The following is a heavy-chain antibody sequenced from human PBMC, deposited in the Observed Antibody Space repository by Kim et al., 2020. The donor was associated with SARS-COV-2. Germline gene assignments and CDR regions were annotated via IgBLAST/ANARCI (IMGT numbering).Heavy chain of an antibody. D-gene: IGHD1-20*01. CDR2: IHCYNGNT. V-gene: IGHV1-3*01. CDR3: ARPFNYNDVLEY. Sequence: ASVKVSCKASGYTFTHYSMHWVRQAPGQRLEWLGWIHCYNGNTHYSPKLQGRVAITSDTSASTVYLELSSLRSEDAALYYCARPFNYNDVLEYWGQGSLVTVSS. J-gene: IGHJ4*02. CDR1: GYTFTHYS.